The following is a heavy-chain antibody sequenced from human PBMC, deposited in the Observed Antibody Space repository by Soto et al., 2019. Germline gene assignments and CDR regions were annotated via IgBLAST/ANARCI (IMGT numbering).Heavy chain of an antibody. CDR3: ARGHSGEYVPGAGCTDY. CDR2: IWYDGSNK. Sequence: QVQLVESGGGVVQPGRSLRLSCAASGFTFSNYGMHWVRQAPGKGLEWGAIIWYDGSNKYYADSVKGRFTISRDNSKNSLYLQINSLRPEDTAVYYCARGHSGEYVPGAGCTDYCGQGTLVTVSS. CDR1: GFTFSNYG. D-gene: IGHD3-10*02. J-gene: IGHJ4*02. V-gene: IGHV3-33*01.